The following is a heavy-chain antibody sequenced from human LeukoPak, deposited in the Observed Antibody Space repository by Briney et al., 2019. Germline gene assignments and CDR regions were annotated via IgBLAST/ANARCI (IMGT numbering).Heavy chain of an antibody. CDR2: IYTSGST. CDR3: ARLTPRGAFDI. CDR1: GGSISSGSYY. V-gene: IGHV4-61*02. D-gene: IGHD3-16*01. J-gene: IGHJ3*02. Sequence: PSRTLSLTCTVSGGSISSGSYYWSWIRQPAGKGLEWIGRIYTSGSTNYNPSLKGRVTISVDTSKNQFSLKLSSVTAADTAVYYCARLTPRGAFDIWGQGTMVTVSS.